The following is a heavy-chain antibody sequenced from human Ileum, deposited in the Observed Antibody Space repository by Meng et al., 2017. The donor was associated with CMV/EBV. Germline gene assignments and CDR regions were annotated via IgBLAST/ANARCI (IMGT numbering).Heavy chain of an antibody. J-gene: IGHJ2*01. CDR2: INPNGGST. CDR3: ARTGDAGYFDL. V-gene: IGHV1-46*01. CDR1: GYTFISYY. D-gene: IGHD7-27*01. Sequence: QVQLVQSGAEMKNPGASVKVSCKASGYTFISYYMHWVRQAPGQGLEWMGLINPNGGSTGCAQKFQGRVTMTRDTSTGTVYMELSSLRSEDTAVYYCARTGDAGYFDLWGRGTLVTVSS.